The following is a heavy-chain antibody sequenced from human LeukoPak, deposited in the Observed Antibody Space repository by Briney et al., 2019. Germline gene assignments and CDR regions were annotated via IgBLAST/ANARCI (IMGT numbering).Heavy chain of an antibody. V-gene: IGHV4-4*02. CDR3: ARGLRLRVRDSGSYYSH. J-gene: IGHJ4*02. Sequence: PSGTLSLTCAVSGGSISGTNCWSWVRQPPGQGLEWIGEISHSGTTNYNPSLKSRLTMSIDKSKNQFSLRLTSVTAADTAVYYCARGLRLRVRDSGSYYSHWGQGTLVTVSS. D-gene: IGHD1-26*01. CDR1: GGSISGTNC. CDR2: ISHSGTT.